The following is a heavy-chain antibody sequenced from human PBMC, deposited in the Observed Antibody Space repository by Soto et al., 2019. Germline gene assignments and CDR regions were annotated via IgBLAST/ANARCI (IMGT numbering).Heavy chain of an antibody. CDR1: GFSFSNYA. D-gene: IGHD6-13*01. V-gene: IGHV3-23*01. CDR3: AKYPSTAASVSGLWYLDL. J-gene: IGHJ2*01. Sequence: EVQLLESGGGLVQPGGSLRLSCAASGFSFSNYAMSWVRQTPGKGLEWVSSISGSGDSTLSADSVKGQFTISRDNSKNTXXLQMNSLRAQDTAVYYCAKYPSTAASVSGLWYLDLWGRGTLVTVSS. CDR2: ISGSGDST.